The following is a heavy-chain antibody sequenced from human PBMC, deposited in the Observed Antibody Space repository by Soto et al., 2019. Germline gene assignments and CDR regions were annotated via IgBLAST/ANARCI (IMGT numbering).Heavy chain of an antibody. CDR1: GGTFTSSA. Sequence: QVHLEQSGAEVKKPGSSVKVSCKASGGTFTSSAISWVRQAPGQGLEWMGGIMPVFRTPDYAQKFQGRVTVSAAESTSTAYMEVSGLTSDATAVYYCARDKDRPQLGGNYYYILDVWGQGTTVTVSS. J-gene: IGHJ6*02. D-gene: IGHD3-3*02. V-gene: IGHV1-69*12. CDR2: IMPVFRTP. CDR3: ARDKDRPQLGGNYYYILDV.